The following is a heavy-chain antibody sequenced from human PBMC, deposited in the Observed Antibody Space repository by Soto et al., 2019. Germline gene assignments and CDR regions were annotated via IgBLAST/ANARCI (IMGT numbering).Heavy chain of an antibody. V-gene: IGHV3-33*01. CDR1: GFTFSSYG. J-gene: IGHJ4*02. D-gene: IGHD3-22*01. Sequence: QVPLVESGGGVVQPGRSLRLSCAASGFTFSSYGMHWVRQAPGKGLEWVAVIWYDGSNKYYADSVKGRFTISRDNSKNTLYLQMNSLRAEDTAVYYCAREDDSSGYSDYWGQGTLVTVSS. CDR3: AREDDSSGYSDY. CDR2: IWYDGSNK.